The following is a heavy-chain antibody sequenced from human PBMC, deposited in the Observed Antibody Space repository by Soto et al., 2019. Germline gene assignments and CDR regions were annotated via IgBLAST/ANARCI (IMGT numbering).Heavy chain of an antibody. V-gene: IGHV1-69*13. D-gene: IGHD3-22*01. CDR2: IIPIFGTA. CDR1: GGTFSSYA. CDR3: ARSLYYYDSSGYYYRWFDY. J-gene: IGHJ5*01. Sequence: ASVKVSCKASGGTFSSYAISWVRQAPGQGLEWMGGIIPIFGTANYAQKFQGRVTITADESTSTAYMELSSLRSEDTAVYYCARSLYYYDSSGYYYRWFDYWCQGTLVTVSS.